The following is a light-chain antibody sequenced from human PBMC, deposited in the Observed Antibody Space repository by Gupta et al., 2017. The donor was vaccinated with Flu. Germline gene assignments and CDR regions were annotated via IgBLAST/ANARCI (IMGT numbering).Light chain of an antibody. Sequence: QSVPTQPPSVSGPPGQRITIACTGTSSNIGTVYDVHWYQQLPGTAPKLLIYGNNNRPSGVPDRFSGSKSGTSASLAITGLQAEDEADYYCQSYDSSLIGYVFGTGTRVTVL. J-gene: IGLJ1*01. CDR3: QSYDSSLIGYV. CDR2: GNN. CDR1: SSNIGTVYD. V-gene: IGLV1-40*01.